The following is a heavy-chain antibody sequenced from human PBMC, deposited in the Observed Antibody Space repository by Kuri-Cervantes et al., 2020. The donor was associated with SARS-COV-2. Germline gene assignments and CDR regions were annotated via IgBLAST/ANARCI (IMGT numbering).Heavy chain of an antibody. Sequence: SETLSLTCTVSGGSISSYYWSWIRQPAGKGLEWIGRFYNSRTTNYNPSLKSRVTMSVDTSKNQFSLRLASVTAADTAVYYCARERSGSYRDYWGQGTLVTVSS. CDR1: GGSISSYY. J-gene: IGHJ4*02. CDR2: FYNSRTT. D-gene: IGHD1-26*01. V-gene: IGHV4-4*07. CDR3: ARERSGSYRDY.